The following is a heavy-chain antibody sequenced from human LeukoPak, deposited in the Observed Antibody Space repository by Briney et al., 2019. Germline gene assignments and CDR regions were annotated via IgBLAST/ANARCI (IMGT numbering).Heavy chain of an antibody. CDR3: ARGLDGSGSYTADY. D-gene: IGHD3-10*01. J-gene: IGHJ4*02. CDR2: ISSSSSYI. Sequence: GGSLRLSCAASGFTFSSYSMNWVRQGPGKGLEWVSSISSSSSYIYYADSVKGRFTISRDNAKNSLYLQMNSLRAEDTAVYYCARGLDGSGSYTADYWGQGTLVTVSS. CDR1: GFTFSSYS. V-gene: IGHV3-21*01.